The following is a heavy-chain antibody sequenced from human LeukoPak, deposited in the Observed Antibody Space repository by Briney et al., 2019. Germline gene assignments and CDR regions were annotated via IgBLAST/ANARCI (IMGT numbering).Heavy chain of an antibody. J-gene: IGHJ6*02. CDR3: AGVIVVVVAARDYYYGMDV. D-gene: IGHD2-15*01. CDR1: GGTFSSYA. CDR2: IIPIFGTA. Sequence: SVKVSCKASGGTFSSYAISWVRQAPGQGLEWMGGIIPIFGTANYAQKLQGRVTITADESTSTAYMELSSLRSEDTAVYYCAGVIVVVVAARDYYYGMDVWGQGTTVTVSS. V-gene: IGHV1-69*13.